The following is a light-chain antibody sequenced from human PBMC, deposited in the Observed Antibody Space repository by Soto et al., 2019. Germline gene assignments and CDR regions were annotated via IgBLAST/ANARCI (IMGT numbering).Light chain of an antibody. CDR1: SNDVGSYNL. J-gene: IGLJ7*01. Sequence: QSALTQPASVSGSPGQSITISCTGTSNDVGSYNLVSWYQQHPGKAPKLVIYEDTKRPSGVSSRFSGSKSGNTASLTISGLQAEDEADYYCCLYLGGTSVFGGGTQLTVL. CDR3: CLYLGGTSV. CDR2: EDT. V-gene: IGLV2-23*01.